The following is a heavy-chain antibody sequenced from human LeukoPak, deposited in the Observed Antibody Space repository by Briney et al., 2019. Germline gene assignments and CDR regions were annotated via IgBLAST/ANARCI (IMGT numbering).Heavy chain of an antibody. CDR1: GNFISSGFY. V-gene: IGHV4-38-2*02. D-gene: IGHD6-19*01. CDR3: AGQWAVANTRRFAI. CDR2: LYSTGTT. J-gene: IGHJ3*02. Sequence: SETLSLTCTVSGNFISSGFYWVWLRQTPGKGLQWIGSLYSTGTTYYNPSLAGRVTVSTDSSKNQLSLKLRSVTAADTAVYYCAGQWAVANTRRFAIWGQGSRVTVSS.